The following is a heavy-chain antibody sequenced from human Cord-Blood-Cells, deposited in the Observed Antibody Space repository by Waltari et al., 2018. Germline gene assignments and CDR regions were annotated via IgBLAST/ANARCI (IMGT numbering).Heavy chain of an antibody. CDR3: ARGTVYCGGDCYLNWFDP. V-gene: IGHV4-34*01. J-gene: IGHJ5*02. D-gene: IGHD2-21*02. CDR1: GGSFSGYY. Sequence: QVQLQQWGAGLLKPSETLSLTCAVYGGSFSGYYWSWIRQPPGKGLEWIGEINHSGSTNYHPSLRGRVTISVDTSKNQFSLKLSSVTAADTAVYYCARGTVYCGGDCYLNWFDPWGQGTLVTVSS. CDR2: INHSGST.